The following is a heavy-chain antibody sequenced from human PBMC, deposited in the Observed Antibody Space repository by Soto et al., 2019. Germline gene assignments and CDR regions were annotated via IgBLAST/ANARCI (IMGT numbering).Heavy chain of an antibody. J-gene: IGHJ4*02. D-gene: IGHD3-22*01. CDR3: ASDFGRYYYDSRREAN. Sequence: EVQLVESGGGLVKPAGSLRLSCVASGFAFSDYSMNWVRQAPGKGLEWVSYISSSSRSIYYADSVKGRFTISRDNPRNSVFLQMNSLRADDTAVYYCASDFGRYYYDSRREANWGQGALVTVS. CDR2: ISSSSRSI. CDR1: GFAFSDYS. V-gene: IGHV3-21*03.